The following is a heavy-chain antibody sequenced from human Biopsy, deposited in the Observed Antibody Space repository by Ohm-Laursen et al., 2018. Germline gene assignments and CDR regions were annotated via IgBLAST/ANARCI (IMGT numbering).Heavy chain of an antibody. CDR1: EFNVDRNH. CDR3: AGAGGHSF. D-gene: IGHD3-16*01. CDR2: IHGSGRT. Sequence: GSLRLSCTASEFNVDRNHMNWVRQAPGKGLEWVSMIHGSGRTDYADSVKGRFTVSRDNSKDTVYLQMNALRADDTAMYYCAGAGGHSFWGQGALVTVSS. J-gene: IGHJ4*02. V-gene: IGHV3-66*01.